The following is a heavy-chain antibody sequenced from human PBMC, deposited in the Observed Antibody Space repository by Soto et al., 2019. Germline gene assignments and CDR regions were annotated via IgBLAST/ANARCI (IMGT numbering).Heavy chain of an antibody. CDR1: GFTFSNYA. Sequence: PGGSLRLSCAASGFTFSNYAMSWVRQAPGKGLEWVSAIIGGGENTYYSDSVKGRFTMSRDSAKNSLLLQMDGLRAEDTAVYYCARAKLVVEGRFDYWGQGTLVTVSS. J-gene: IGHJ4*02. V-gene: IGHV3-23*01. D-gene: IGHD3-22*01. CDR3: ARAKLVVEGRFDY. CDR2: IIGGGENT.